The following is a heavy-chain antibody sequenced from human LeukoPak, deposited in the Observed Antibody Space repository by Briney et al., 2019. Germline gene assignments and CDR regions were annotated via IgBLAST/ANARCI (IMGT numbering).Heavy chain of an antibody. Sequence: SENLSLTCTVSGGSISSYYWSWIRQPAGKGLEWIGRIYTSGSTNYNPSLKSRVTMSVDTSKNQFSLKLSSVAAADTAVYYCVAAMDLWYFDYWGQGTLVTVSP. D-gene: IGHD5-18*01. CDR2: IYTSGST. CDR1: GGSISSYY. CDR3: VAAMDLWYFDY. V-gene: IGHV4-4*07. J-gene: IGHJ4*02.